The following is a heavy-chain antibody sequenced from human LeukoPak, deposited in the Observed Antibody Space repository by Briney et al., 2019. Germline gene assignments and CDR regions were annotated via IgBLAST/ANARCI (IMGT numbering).Heavy chain of an antibody. CDR2: IYYSGST. CDR3: ARELGASSSWYPCYYYMDV. CDR1: GGSISSSSYY. J-gene: IGHJ6*03. D-gene: IGHD6-13*01. Sequence: PSETLSLTCTVSGGSISSSSYYWGWIRQPPGKGLEWIGSIYYSGSTYYNPSLKSRVTISVDTSKNQFSLKLSSVTAADTAMYYCARELGASSSWYPCYYYMDVWGKGTTVTVSS. V-gene: IGHV4-39*07.